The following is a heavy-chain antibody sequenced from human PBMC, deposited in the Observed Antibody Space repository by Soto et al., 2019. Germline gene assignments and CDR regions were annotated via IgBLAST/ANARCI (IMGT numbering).Heavy chain of an antibody. J-gene: IGHJ4*02. Sequence: GSLRLSCSASGFIFSESTIYWVREVPGKGLEAISAVSTSGRSTYYADSVKDRFTISRDNSKNTLFLQMGSLRPEDTAIYYCVKQAHGLDGVAFDYWGQGTQVTVSS. D-gene: IGHD2-15*01. V-gene: IGHV3-64D*06. CDR3: VKQAHGLDGVAFDY. CDR1: GFIFSEST. CDR2: VSTSGRST.